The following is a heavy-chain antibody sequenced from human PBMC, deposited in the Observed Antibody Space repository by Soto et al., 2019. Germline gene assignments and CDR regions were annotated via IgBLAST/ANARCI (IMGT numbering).Heavy chain of an antibody. Sequence: QVQLQQWGAGLLKPSETLSLTCAVYGGSFSGYYWSWIRQPPGKGLEWIGEINHSGSTNYNPSLTSRVTISVDTSKNQFSLKLSSVTAADTAVYYCARHKVPLRSLNWFDPWGQGTLVTVSS. CDR3: ARHKVPLRSLNWFDP. V-gene: IGHV4-34*01. J-gene: IGHJ5*02. CDR2: INHSGST. CDR1: GGSFSGYY.